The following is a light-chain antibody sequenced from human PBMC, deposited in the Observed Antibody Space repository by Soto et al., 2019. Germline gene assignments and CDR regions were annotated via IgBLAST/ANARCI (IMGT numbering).Light chain of an antibody. J-gene: IGKJ1*01. CDR1: QSVSSNY. V-gene: IGKV3-20*01. CDR2: GAS. CDR3: QQYGNAPQT. Sequence: EIVLTQSPDTLSLSPGERATLSCSASQSVSSNYLAWYQQKPGQAARVLIAGASSRATSIPDMFSGSGSVTDFTLTISRLEPEDCEVYYCQQYGNAPQTFGKGTRVEIE.